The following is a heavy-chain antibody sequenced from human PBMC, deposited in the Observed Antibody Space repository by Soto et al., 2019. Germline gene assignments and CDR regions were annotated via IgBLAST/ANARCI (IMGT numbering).Heavy chain of an antibody. CDR2: ISYDGSNK. D-gene: IGHD6-13*01. J-gene: IGHJ4*02. CDR1: GFTFSSYG. V-gene: IGHV3-30*18. CDR3: AKADEYSRRWYYFDY. Sequence: QVQLVESGGGVVQPGRSLRLSCAASGFTFSSYGMHWVRQAPGKGLEWVAVISYDGSNKYYADSVKGRFTISRDNSKNTLYLQMNSLRAEDTAVYYCAKADEYSRRWYYFDYWGQGTLVTVSS.